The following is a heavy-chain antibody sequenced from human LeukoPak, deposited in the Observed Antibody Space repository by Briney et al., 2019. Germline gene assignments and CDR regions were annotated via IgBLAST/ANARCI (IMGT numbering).Heavy chain of an antibody. CDR1: GFTFSSDW. V-gene: IGHV3-7*01. J-gene: IGHJ5*02. CDR2: IKQDGGEK. CDR3: ARDKRGYFDAKWFDP. Sequence: GGSLRLSCTASGFTFSSDWMSWVRQAPGKGLEWVANIKQDGGEKYYVDSVNGRSTITKDNANNSLTLQRNIISADTAAIYYCARDKRGYFDAKWFDPWGQGTLVTVSS. D-gene: IGHD3-9*01.